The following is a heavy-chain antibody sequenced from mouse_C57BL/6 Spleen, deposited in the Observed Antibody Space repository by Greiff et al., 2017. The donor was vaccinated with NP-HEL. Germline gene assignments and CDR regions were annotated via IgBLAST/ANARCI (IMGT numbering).Heavy chain of an antibody. CDR2: ISYDGSN. J-gene: IGHJ3*01. Sequence: EESGPGLVKPSQSLSLTCSVTGYSITSGYYWNWIRQFPGNKLEWMGYISYDGSNNYNPSLKNRISITRDTSKNQFFLKLNSVTTEDTATYYCASALYYGSSYWFAYWGQGTLVTVSA. CDR3: ASALYYGSSYWFAY. CDR1: GYSITSGYY. D-gene: IGHD1-1*01. V-gene: IGHV3-6*01.